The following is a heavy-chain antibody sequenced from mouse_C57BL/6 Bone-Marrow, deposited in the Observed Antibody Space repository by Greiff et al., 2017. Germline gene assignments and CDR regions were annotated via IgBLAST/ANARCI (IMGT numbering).Heavy chain of an antibody. CDR1: GYTFTSYW. D-gene: IGHD2-14*01. CDR2: IHPNSGST. J-gene: IGHJ4*01. V-gene: IGHV1-64*01. CDR3: AIVRQGYHYAMDY. Sequence: QVQLQQPGAELVKPGASVKLSCKASGYTFTSYWMHWVKQRPGQGLEWIGMIHPNSGSTNYNEKFKSKATLTVDKSSSTAYMQLSSLTSEDSAVYYCAIVRQGYHYAMDYWGQGTSVTVSS.